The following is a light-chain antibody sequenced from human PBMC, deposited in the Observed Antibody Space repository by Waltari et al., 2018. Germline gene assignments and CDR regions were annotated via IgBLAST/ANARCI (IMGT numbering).Light chain of an antibody. V-gene: IGLV3-10*01. Sequence: SYELTQPPSVSVSPGQTARITCSGDALPKKYAYWYQQKSGQAPVLVIYEDSKRPSRIPERFSGSSSGTMATLTISGAQVEDEADYYYYSTNSSGNHRVFGGGTKLTVL. CDR1: ALPKKY. CDR2: EDS. CDR3: YSTNSSGNHRV. J-gene: IGLJ2*01.